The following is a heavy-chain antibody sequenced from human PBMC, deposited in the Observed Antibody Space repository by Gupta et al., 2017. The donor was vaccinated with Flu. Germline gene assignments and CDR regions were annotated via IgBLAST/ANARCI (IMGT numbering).Heavy chain of an antibody. CDR2: IFPGDSDT. J-gene: IGHJ6*02. D-gene: IGHD2-21*01. CDR3: TRVIVIPTSYGLDV. V-gene: IGHV5-51*03. Sequence: EVKLVQSGAEVKKPGESLKISCKGTGYNFSINWIAWVRQMPGKGLEWLGLIFPGDSDTKYSPACQGQATITADKYINTDYLQCSRLNEANTAMYYCTRVIVIPTSYGLDVWGQGTMVTVSS. CDR1: GYNFSINW.